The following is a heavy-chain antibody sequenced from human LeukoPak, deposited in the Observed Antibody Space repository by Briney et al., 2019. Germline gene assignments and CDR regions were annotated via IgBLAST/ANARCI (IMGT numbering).Heavy chain of an antibody. CDR2: INHSGST. D-gene: IGHD4-17*01. V-gene: IGHV4-34*01. J-gene: IGHJ6*02. CDR3: ARGETTLTPYMDV. CDR1: GGSFSGYY. Sequence: SETLSLTCAVYGGSFSGYYWSWIRQPPGKGLEWIGEINHSGSTNYNPSLKSRVTISVDTSKNQFSLKLSSVTAADTAVYYWARGETTLTPYMDVWGQGTTSPSP.